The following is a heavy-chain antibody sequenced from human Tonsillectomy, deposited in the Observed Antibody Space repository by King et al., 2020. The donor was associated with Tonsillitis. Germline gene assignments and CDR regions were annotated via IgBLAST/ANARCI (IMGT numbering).Heavy chain of an antibody. J-gene: IGHJ4*02. CDR2: ISWNSGSI. Sequence: VQLVESGGGLVQPGRSLRLSCAASGFTFDEYAMHWVRQVPGKGLEWVSGISWNSGSIGYADSVKGRFIISRDNDKNSLYLQINSLRAEDTALYYCAKDIQAYSFGYYFDYWGQGTLVTVSS. CDR3: AKDIQAYSFGYYFDY. CDR1: GFTFDEYA. D-gene: IGHD5-18*01. V-gene: IGHV3-9*01.